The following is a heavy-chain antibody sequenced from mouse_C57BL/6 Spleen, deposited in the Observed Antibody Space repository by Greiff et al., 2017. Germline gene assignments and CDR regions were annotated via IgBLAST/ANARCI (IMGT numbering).Heavy chain of an antibody. CDR1: GYTFTEYT. CDR3: ARHEDGRSWLCSSSFAY. D-gene: IGHD1-1*01. Sequence: VQLQESGAELVQPGASVKLSCKASGYTFTEYTLHWVKQRSGQGLEWIWWFYPGSGSIKYNEKFKDKATLTADKSSSTVYMELSRLTSEDAAVYFCARHEDGRSWLCSSSFAYWGQGTLVTVSA. CDR2: FYPGSGSI. J-gene: IGHJ3*01. V-gene: IGHV1-62-2*01.